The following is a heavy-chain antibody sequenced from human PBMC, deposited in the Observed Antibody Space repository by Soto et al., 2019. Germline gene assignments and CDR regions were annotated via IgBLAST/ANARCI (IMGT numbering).Heavy chain of an antibody. D-gene: IGHD3-10*01. V-gene: IGHV4-39*01. J-gene: IGHJ4*02. Sequence: QLQLQESGPGLVKPSETLSLTCTVSGGSISSSSYYWGWIRQPPGKGLEWIGSIYYSGSTYYNPSLKSRVTISVDTSKNQFSLKLSSVTAADTAVYYCARRRGSGSYTYYFDYWGQGTLVTVSS. CDR3: ARRRGSGSYTYYFDY. CDR1: GGSISSSSYY. CDR2: IYYSGST.